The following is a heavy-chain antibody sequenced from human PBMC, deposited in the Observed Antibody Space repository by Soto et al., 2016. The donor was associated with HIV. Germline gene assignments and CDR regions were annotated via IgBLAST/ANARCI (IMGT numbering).Heavy chain of an antibody. CDR3: AKVAPLRYYFDY. J-gene: IGHJ4*02. V-gene: IGHV3-23*01. CDR2: ISGRGGST. D-gene: IGHD5-12*01. Sequence: EVQLLESGGGLVQPGGSLRLSCAASGFTFSSYAMSWVRQAPGKGLEWVSAISGRGGSTYYADSVKGRFTISRGNSKNTLYLQMNSLRAEDTALYYCAKVAPLRYYFDYWGQGTLVTVSS. CDR1: GFTFSSYA.